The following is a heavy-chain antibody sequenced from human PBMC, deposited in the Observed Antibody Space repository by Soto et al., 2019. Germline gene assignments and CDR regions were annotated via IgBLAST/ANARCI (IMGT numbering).Heavy chain of an antibody. Sequence: SETLSLTCGVSGGSISSTNWWSWARQPPGKGLEWIGEIYHSGSTNYNPSLKSRVTISVDKSKNQFSLKLSSVTAADTAVYYCARGGGDYDSSGYYFFDYWGQGTLVTVSS. D-gene: IGHD3-22*01. CDR1: GGSISSTNW. J-gene: IGHJ4*02. CDR2: IYHSGST. CDR3: ARGGGDYDSSGYYFFDY. V-gene: IGHV4-4*02.